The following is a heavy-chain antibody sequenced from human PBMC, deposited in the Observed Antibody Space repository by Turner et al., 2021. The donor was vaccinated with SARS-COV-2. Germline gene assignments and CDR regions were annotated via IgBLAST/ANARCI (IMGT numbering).Heavy chain of an antibody. D-gene: IGHD2-2*01. CDR3: ATGYQLRVNWFDP. Sequence: QLQLVQSGAEVKKPGASVNVSCQISGYTLTELSMYWVRQAPGKGLEGMGGFDPEDGETIYAQNFQSRVTMTEETSTDTAYMELSSMRSEDTAVYFCATGYQLRVNWFDPWGQGTLVTVSS. V-gene: IGHV1-24*01. CDR2: FDPEDGET. J-gene: IGHJ5*02. CDR1: GYTLTELS.